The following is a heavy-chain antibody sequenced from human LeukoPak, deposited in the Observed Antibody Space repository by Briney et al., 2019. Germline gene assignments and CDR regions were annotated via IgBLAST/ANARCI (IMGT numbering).Heavy chain of an antibody. V-gene: IGHV3-21*01. D-gene: IGHD3-22*01. J-gene: IGHJ3*02. CDR1: GFTFSSYS. CDR3: ARAKFDSSGYYYRGFDI. Sequence: GGSLRLSCAASGFTFSSYSMNWVRQAPGKGLEWVSSISSSSSYIYYADSVKGRFTISRDNAKNSLYLQMNSLRAEDTAVYYCARAKFDSSGYYYRGFDIWGQGTMVTVSS. CDR2: ISSSSSYI.